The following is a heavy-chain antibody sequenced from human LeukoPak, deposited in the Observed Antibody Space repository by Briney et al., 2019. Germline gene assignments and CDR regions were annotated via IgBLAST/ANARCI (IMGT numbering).Heavy chain of an antibody. CDR2: ISYSGST. D-gene: IGHD6-13*01. J-gene: IGHJ4*02. V-gene: IGHV4-59*01. CDR1: GGSMTNYY. Sequence: PSETLSLTCTVSGGSMTNYYWSWIRQPPGKGLEWIAYISYSGSTSYNPSLKSRVTISMDTSKNQLSLNLTSVTAADTAAYYCARGSSRFDCWGQGTLVTVSS. CDR3: ARGSSRFDC.